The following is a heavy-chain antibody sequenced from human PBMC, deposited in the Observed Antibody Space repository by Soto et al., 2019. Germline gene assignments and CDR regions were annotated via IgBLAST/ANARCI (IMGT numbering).Heavy chain of an antibody. CDR2: IRSKAYGGTT. CDR1: GFTFCDYA. J-gene: IGHJ5*02. Sequence: GGSLRLSCTASGFTFCDYAMSWFRQAPGKGLEWVGFIRSKAYGGTTEYAASVKGRFTISRDDSKSIAYLQMNSLKTEDTAVYYCTRVIRDGSGSYYSSNWFDPWGQGTQVTVSS. V-gene: IGHV3-49*03. CDR3: TRVIRDGSGSYYSSNWFDP. D-gene: IGHD3-10*01.